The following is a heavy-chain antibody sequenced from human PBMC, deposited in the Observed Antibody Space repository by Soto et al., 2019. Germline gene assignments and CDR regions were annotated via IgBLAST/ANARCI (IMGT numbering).Heavy chain of an antibody. D-gene: IGHD3-22*01. J-gene: IGHJ4*02. V-gene: IGHV4-59*01. Sequence: SETLSLTCTVSGGSISSYYWSWIRQPPGKGLEWIGYIYYSGSTNYNPSLKSRVTITADESTSTAYMELSSLRSEDTAVYYCASGYYYDSSGYAGPRGYFDYWGQGTLVTVSS. CDR1: GGSISSYY. CDR3: ASGYYYDSSGYAGPRGYFDY. CDR2: IYYSGST.